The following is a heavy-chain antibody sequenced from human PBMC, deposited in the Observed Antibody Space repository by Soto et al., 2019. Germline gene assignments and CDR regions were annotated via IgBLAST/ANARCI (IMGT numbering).Heavy chain of an antibody. J-gene: IGHJ5*02. CDR1: GYTFTSYG. V-gene: IGHV1-18*01. CDR3: ARGGRLGYCSGGSCRNWFDP. CDR2: ISAYNGNT. Sequence: ASVKVSCKASGYTFTSYGISWVRQAPGQGLEWMGWISAYNGNTNYAQKLQGRVTMTTDTSTITAYMELRSLRSDDTAVYYCARGGRLGYCSGGSCRNWFDPWGQGTLVTVSS. D-gene: IGHD2-15*01.